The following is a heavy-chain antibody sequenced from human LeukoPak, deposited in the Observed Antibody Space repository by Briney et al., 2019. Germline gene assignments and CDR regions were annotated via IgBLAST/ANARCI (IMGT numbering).Heavy chain of an antibody. V-gene: IGHV1-24*01. J-gene: IGHJ3*02. CDR2: FDLEDGET. D-gene: IGHD3-22*01. CDR1: GYTLAELS. Sequence: ASVKVSCKVSGYTLAELSMHWVRQAPGKGLEWMGGFDLEDGETIYAQKFQGRVTMSEDTSTDTAYMELSSLRSEDTAVYYCATSGDHYDSSGHDAFDIWGQGTMVTVSS. CDR3: ATSGDHYDSSGHDAFDI.